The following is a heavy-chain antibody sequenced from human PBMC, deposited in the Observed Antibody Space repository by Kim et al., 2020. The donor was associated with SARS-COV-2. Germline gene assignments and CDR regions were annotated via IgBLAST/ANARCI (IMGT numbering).Heavy chain of an antibody. Sequence: ASVKVSCKASGYTFTGYYMHWVRQAPGQGLEWMGWINPNSGGTNYAQKFQGRVTMTRDTSNSTAYMELSRLSSDDTAVYYCARDRAGIAAAVDAFDIWGQETMVTVSS. D-gene: IGHD6-13*01. CDR3: ARDRAGIAAAVDAFDI. CDR1: GYTFTGYY. V-gene: IGHV1-2*02. CDR2: INPNSGGT. J-gene: IGHJ3*02.